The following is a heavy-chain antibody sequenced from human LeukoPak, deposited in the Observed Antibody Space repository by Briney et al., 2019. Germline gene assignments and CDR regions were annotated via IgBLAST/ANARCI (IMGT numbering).Heavy chain of an antibody. D-gene: IGHD6-13*01. V-gene: IGHV5-51*01. Sequence: GESLKISCKGSGYSFTSYWIGWVRQMPGKGLEWMGIIYPGDSDTRYSPSFQGQVTISADKSISTAYLQWSSLKASDTAMYYCARLGIAAAGTLLYYFDYWGQGTLVTVSS. CDR1: GYSFTSYW. J-gene: IGHJ4*02. CDR2: IYPGDSDT. CDR3: ARLGIAAAGTLLYYFDY.